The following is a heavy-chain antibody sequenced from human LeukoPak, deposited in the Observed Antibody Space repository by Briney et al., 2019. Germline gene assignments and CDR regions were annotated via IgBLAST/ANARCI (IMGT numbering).Heavy chain of an antibody. CDR3: AKGYSYGPDYFDY. Sequence: GGSLRLSCAASGFTFSSYAMSWVRQAPGKGLEWVSAISGSVGSTYYADSVKGRFTISRDNSKNTLYLQMNSLRAEDTAVYYCAKGYSYGPDYFDYWGQGTLVTVSS. J-gene: IGHJ4*02. D-gene: IGHD5-18*01. CDR2: ISGSVGST. V-gene: IGHV3-23*01. CDR1: GFTFSSYA.